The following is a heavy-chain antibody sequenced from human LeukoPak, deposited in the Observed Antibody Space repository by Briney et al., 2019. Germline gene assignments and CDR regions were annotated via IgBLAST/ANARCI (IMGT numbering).Heavy chain of an antibody. CDR1: GGSISSYY. Sequence: PSETLSLTCTVSGGSISSYYWSWIRQPPGKGLEWIGYIYYSGSTNYNPSLKSRVTISVDTSKNQFSLKLSSVTAADTAVYYCARGSGYDYVWGTEDHWGQGTLVTVSS. J-gene: IGHJ4*02. CDR3: ARGSGYDYVWGTEDH. V-gene: IGHV4-59*01. CDR2: IYYSGST. D-gene: IGHD3-16*01.